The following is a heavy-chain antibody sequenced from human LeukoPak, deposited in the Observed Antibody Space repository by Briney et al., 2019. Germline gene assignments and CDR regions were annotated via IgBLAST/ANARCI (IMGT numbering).Heavy chain of an antibody. D-gene: IGHD1-26*01. J-gene: IGHJ4*02. CDR3: ARAGWELPEGFDY. V-gene: IGHV3-7*01. Sequence: GGSLRLSCAASGFAFSIYWMSCLRQSPGKGREWLATIRQDGIEKYDVDSVKGRFTISRDNAKNSLYLQMNSLSGEDTAVYYCARAGWELPEGFDYWGKGTMVTVSS. CDR2: IRQDGIEK. CDR1: GFAFSIYW.